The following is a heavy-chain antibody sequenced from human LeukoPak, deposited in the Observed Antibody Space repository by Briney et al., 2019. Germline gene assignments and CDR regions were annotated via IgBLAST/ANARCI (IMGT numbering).Heavy chain of an antibody. CDR1: GFTFSGYA. CDR3: AKGGTFYDY. J-gene: IGHJ4*02. Sequence: PGGSLRLSCAASGFTFSGYAMSWVRQAPGTGLEWVSGIGGSGDSTYYGDSVKGRFTISRDNSKNTLFLQMNSLRAEDTAVYYCAKGGTFYDYWGRGTLVTVSS. D-gene: IGHD3-16*01. CDR2: IGGSGDST. V-gene: IGHV3-23*01.